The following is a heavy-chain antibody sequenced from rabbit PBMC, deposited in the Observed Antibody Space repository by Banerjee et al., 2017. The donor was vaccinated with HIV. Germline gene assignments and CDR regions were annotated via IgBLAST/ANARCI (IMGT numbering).Heavy chain of an antibody. J-gene: IGHJ4*01. Sequence: QSLEESGGDLVKPGASLTLTCTASGFSFTFIDYLCWVRQPPGKGPEWIACVAAGVSFTSYYATWAKGRFTISKTSSTTVTLQMTSLTVADTATYFCARVSESSGWGEDLWGPGTLVTVS. CDR2: VAAGVSFTS. CDR3: ARVSESSGWGEDL. CDR1: GFSFTFIDY. V-gene: IGHV1S40*01. D-gene: IGHD4-1*01.